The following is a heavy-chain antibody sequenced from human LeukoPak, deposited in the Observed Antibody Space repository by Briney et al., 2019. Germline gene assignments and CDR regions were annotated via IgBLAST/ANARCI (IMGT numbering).Heavy chain of an antibody. J-gene: IGHJ4*02. CDR2: INSDGSST. CDR3: AREPFGEYSFDY. Sequence: GGSLRLSCAASVFTFSSYWMHWVRQAPGKGLVWVSRINSDGSSTSYADSVKGRFTISRDNAKNTLYLQMNSLRAEDTAVYYCAREPFGEYSFDYWGQGTLVTVSS. V-gene: IGHV3-74*01. D-gene: IGHD3-10*01. CDR1: VFTFSSYW.